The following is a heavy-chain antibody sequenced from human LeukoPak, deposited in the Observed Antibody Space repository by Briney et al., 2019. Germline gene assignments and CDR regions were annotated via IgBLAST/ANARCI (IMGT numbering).Heavy chain of an antibody. J-gene: IGHJ4*02. CDR3: AKGPFPSDY. Sequence: PGGSLRLSCAASGFTFSSYWMTWVRQAPGKGLEWVAVIWYDGSNKYYADSVKGRFTISRDNSENTLYLQMNSLRAEDTAVYYCAKGPFPSDYWGQGTLVTVSS. D-gene: IGHD3-10*01. CDR2: IWYDGSNK. CDR1: GFTFSSYW. V-gene: IGHV3-33*06.